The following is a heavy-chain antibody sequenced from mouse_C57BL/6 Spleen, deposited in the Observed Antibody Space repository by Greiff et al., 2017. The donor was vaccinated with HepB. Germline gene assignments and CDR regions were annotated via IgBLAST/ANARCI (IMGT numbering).Heavy chain of an antibody. Sequence: EVKLMESGGALVKPGGSLKLSCAASGFTFSSYGMSWVRQTPDKRLEWVATISSGGSYTYYPDSVKGRFTISRDNAKNTLYLQMSSLKSEDTAMYYCARGDYEAYWGQGTLVTVSA. J-gene: IGHJ3*01. CDR3: ARGDYEAY. CDR1: GFTFSSYG. CDR2: ISSGGSYT. V-gene: IGHV5-6*01. D-gene: IGHD2-4*01.